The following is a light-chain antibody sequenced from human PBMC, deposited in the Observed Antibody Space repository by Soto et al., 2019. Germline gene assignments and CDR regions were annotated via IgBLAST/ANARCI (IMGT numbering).Light chain of an antibody. CDR1: QSVSSN. V-gene: IGKV3-15*01. CDR2: GAS. CDR3: QQYADWPPLT. Sequence: EIVMTQSPATLSVSPGDRATLSCRASQSVSSNLAWYQQKPGQAPRLVIYGASTRATAIPARFSGSGSGTEFTLTISSLQFEDFAVYYCQQYADWPPLTFGGGTKVEIK. J-gene: IGKJ4*01.